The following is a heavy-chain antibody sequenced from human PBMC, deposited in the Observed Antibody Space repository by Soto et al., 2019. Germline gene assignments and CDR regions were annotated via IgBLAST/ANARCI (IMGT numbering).Heavy chain of an antibody. J-gene: IGHJ4*02. V-gene: IGHV3-49*03. CDR3: TTEDLTPDCYDRARDDY. CDR2: IRSKAYGGTT. Sequence: GGSLRLSCTASGFTFGAYAMSWFRQAPGKGLEWVGFIRSKAYGGTTEYAASVKGRFTISRDDSKSIAYLQMNSLKTEDTAVYYCTTEDLTPDCYDRARDDYWGQGTLVTVSS. CDR1: GFTFGAYA. D-gene: IGHD2-21*01.